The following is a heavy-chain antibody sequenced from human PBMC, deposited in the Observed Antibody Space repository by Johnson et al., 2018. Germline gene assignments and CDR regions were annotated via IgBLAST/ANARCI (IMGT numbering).Heavy chain of an antibody. CDR1: GFPFRSYV. V-gene: IGHV3-23*01. D-gene: IGHD5-24*01. J-gene: IGHJ4*02. CDR3: AADASGDYMPPPRDGY. Sequence: EVQLLESGGDLAQPGGSLRLSCATSGFPFRSYVISWVRQMPGKGLEWVSAITGSAGVTFYADSVKGRFTVSRDSSRNTVYLQLSSLRAEDTAIYYCAADASGDYMPPPRDGYWGQGTLVTVSS. CDR2: ITGSAGVT.